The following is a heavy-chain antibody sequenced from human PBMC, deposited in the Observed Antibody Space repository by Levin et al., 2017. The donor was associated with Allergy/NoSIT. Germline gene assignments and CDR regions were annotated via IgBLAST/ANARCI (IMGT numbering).Heavy chain of an antibody. CDR3: ASIARYCSGGSCSGMDG. Sequence: ASVKVSCKASGYTFTSYAMHWVRQAPGQRLEWMGWINAGNGNTKYSQKFQGRVTITRDTSASTAYMELSSLRSEDTAVYYCASIARYCSGGSCSGMDGWGQGTTVTVSS. J-gene: IGHJ6*02. D-gene: IGHD2-15*01. V-gene: IGHV1-3*01. CDR1: GYTFTSYA. CDR2: INAGNGNT.